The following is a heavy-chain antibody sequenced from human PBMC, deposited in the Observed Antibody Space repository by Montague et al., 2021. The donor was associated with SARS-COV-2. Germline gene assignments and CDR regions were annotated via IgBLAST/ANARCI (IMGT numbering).Heavy chain of an antibody. D-gene: IGHD2/OR15-2a*01. CDR2: IYYSGST. V-gene: IGHV4-31*03. J-gene: IGHJ6*02. CDR1: GGSISSGGYY. CDR3: ARGEGEILYVYGMDV. Sequence: TLSLTCTVSGGSISSGGYYWSWIRQPPGKGLEWIGYIYYSGSTNYNPSLKSRLTISVDTSKNQFSLKLSSVTAADTAVYYCARGEGEILYVYGMDVWGQGTTVTVSS.